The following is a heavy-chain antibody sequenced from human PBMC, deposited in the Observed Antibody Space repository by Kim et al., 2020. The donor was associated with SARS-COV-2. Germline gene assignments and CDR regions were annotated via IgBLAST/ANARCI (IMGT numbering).Heavy chain of an antibody. J-gene: IGHJ6*04. Sequence: GSTNYNTALKSRVTQSEDTSKNQFSLKLSSVSAADTAVYYCAREFGGLDVWGKGTTVTVSS. D-gene: IGHD3-3*01. CDR2: GST. CDR3: AREFGGLDV. V-gene: IGHV4-59*01.